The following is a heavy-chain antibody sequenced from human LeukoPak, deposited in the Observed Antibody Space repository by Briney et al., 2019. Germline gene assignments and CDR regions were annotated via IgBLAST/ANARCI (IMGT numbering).Heavy chain of an antibody. J-gene: IGHJ4*02. Sequence: KSSETLSLTCTVSGDSINSGSYCWGWIRQPPGKGLEWIASIYNSGSTYYNPSLKSRVTISVDTSKNHFSLMLNSLSAADTAVYYCARHVCHEHGDKRGFEYWGQGALVTVSS. V-gene: IGHV4-39*01. CDR1: GDSINSGSYC. CDR3: ARHVCHEHGDKRGFEY. D-gene: IGHD4/OR15-4a*01. CDR2: IYNSGST.